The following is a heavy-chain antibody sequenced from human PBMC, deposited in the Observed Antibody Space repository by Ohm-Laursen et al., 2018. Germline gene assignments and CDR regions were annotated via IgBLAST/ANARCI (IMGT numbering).Heavy chain of an antibody. D-gene: IGHD1-26*01. Sequence: SLRLSCAAFGFTFSSYEMNWVRQAPGKGLEWVSYISSSGSTIHYADSVKGRFTISRDNAKNSLYLQMNSLRAEDTAVYYCAREKGGKDDGMDVWGQGTTVTVSS. CDR3: AREKGGKDDGMDV. J-gene: IGHJ6*02. CDR2: ISSSGSTI. CDR1: GFTFSSYE. V-gene: IGHV3-48*03.